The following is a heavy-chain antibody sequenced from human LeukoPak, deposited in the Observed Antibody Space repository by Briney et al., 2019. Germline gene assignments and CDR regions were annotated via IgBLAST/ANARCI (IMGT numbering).Heavy chain of an antibody. CDR2: IIPIFGTA. J-gene: IGHJ4*02. Sequence: RASVKVSCKASGGTFSSYAISWVRQAPGQGLEWMGGIIPIFGTANYAQKFQGRVTITADESTSTAYMELSSLRSEDTAVYYCANHYYGSGSYFGDFDYWGQGTLVTVSS. CDR3: ANHYYGSGSYFGDFDY. D-gene: IGHD3-10*01. V-gene: IGHV1-69*13. CDR1: GGTFSSYA.